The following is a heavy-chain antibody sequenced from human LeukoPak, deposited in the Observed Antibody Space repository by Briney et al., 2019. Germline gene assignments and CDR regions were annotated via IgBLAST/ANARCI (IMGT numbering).Heavy chain of an antibody. J-gene: IGHJ4*02. D-gene: IGHD5-18*01. CDR1: GGSIRGYY. Sequence: SETLSLTCNVSGGSIRGYYWSWIRQPPGKGLEWIGYIYSSGSTNYNPSLKSRVTISVDTSKNQFSLKLSSVTAADTAVYYCATLGYSYGTDYWGQGTLVTVSS. CDR3: ATLGYSYGTDY. CDR2: IYSSGST. V-gene: IGHV4-59*08.